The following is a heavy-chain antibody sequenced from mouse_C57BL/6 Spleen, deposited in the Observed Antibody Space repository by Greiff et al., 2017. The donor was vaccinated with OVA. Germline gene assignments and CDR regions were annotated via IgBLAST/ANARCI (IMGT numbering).Heavy chain of an antibody. V-gene: IGHV1-18*01. CDR1: GYTFTDYN. J-gene: IGHJ2*01. Sequence: EVKLQESGPELVKPGASVKIPCKASGYTFTDYNMDWVKQSHGKSLEWIGDINPNNGGTIYNQKFKGKATLTVDKSSSTAYMELRSLTSEDTAVYYCARFTTVVATYYFDYWGQGTTLTVSS. D-gene: IGHD1-1*01. CDR2: INPNNGGT. CDR3: ARFTTVVATYYFDY.